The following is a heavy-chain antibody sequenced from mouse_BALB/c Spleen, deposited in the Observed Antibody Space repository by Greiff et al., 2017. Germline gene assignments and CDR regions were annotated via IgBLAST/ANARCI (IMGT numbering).Heavy chain of an antibody. CDR2: SRNKANDYTT. J-gene: IGHJ3*01. CDR1: GFTFSDFY. Sequence: EVKVVESGGGLVQPGGSLRLSCATSGFTFSDFYMEWVRQPPGKRLEWIAASRNKANDYTTEYSASVKGRFIVSRDTSQSILYLQMNALRAEDTAIYYCARDKGRYSWFAYWGQGTLVTVSA. V-gene: IGHV7-1*02. D-gene: IGHD2-14*01. CDR3: ARDKGRYSWFAY.